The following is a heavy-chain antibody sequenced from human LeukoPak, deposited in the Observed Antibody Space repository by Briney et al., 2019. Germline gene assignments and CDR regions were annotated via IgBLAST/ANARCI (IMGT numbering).Heavy chain of an antibody. V-gene: IGHV3-30*04. J-gene: IGHJ4*02. Sequence: QPGRSLRLSCAASGFTFSSYAMHWVRQAPGKGLEWVAVISYDGSNKYYADSVKGRFTISRDNSKNTLYLQMNSLRAEDTAGYYCARDKDIVVVVSATLDYWGQGTLVTVSS. CDR3: ARDKDIVVVVSATLDY. CDR1: GFTFSSYA. CDR2: ISYDGSNK. D-gene: IGHD2-15*01.